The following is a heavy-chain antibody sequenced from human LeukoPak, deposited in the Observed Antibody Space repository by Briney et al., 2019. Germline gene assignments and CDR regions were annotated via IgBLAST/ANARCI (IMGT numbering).Heavy chain of an antibody. CDR3: ARSTYCTNGVCYDEGYYFDY. CDR2: ISAYNGNT. D-gene: IGHD2-8*01. V-gene: IGHV1-18*01. J-gene: IGHJ4*02. Sequence: ASVKVSCKASGYTFTSYGISWVRQAPGQGLEWMGWISAYNGNTNYAQKLQGRVTMTTDTSTSTAYMELRSLRSDDTAVYYCARSTYCTNGVCYDEGYYFDYWGQGTLVTVSS. CDR1: GYTFTSYG.